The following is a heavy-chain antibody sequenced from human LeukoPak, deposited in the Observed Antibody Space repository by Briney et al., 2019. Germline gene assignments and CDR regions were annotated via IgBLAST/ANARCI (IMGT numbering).Heavy chain of an antibody. CDR2: ISAYNGNT. CDR1: GYTFTSYG. CDR3: ARGIKSAVAGTHQVNADY. D-gene: IGHD6-19*01. J-gene: IGHJ4*02. V-gene: IGHV1-18*01. Sequence: GASVKVSFKASGYTFTSYGISWVRQAPGQGLEWMGWISAYNGNTNYAQKLQGRVTMTTDTSTSTAYMELRSLRSDDTAVYYCARGIKSAVAGTHQVNADYWGQGTLVTVSS.